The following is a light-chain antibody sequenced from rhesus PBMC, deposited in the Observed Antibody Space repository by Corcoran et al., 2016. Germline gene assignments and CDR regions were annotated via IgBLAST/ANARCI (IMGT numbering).Light chain of an antibody. CDR3: QQYNSAPPWT. V-gene: IGKV1-21*01. CDR2: KAS. CDR1: QGISSW. J-gene: IGKJ1*01. Sequence: DIQMTQSPSSLSASVGDRVTIPCRASQGISSWLAWYQQTPGKAPKLLSYKASSLQSGVPSRFSGSGSGTYFTLTISSLQPEDFATYYCQQYNSAPPWTFGQGTKVEIK.